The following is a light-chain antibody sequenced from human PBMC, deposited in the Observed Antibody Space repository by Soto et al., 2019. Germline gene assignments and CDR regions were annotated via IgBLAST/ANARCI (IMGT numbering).Light chain of an antibody. CDR3: QQYGGSPPT. Sequence: EIVLTQSPGTLSLSPGERATLSCRASQSVASNYLAWYQQKPGQAPRLLIYGASSRATGIPDRFSGGGSGRDFTLTVSRLEPEDFAVYYCQQYGGSPPTFGQGAKVEIK. V-gene: IGKV3-20*01. J-gene: IGKJ1*01. CDR2: GAS. CDR1: QSVASNY.